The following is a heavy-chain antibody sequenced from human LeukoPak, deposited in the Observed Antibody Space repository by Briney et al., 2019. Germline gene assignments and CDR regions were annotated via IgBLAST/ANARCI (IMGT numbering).Heavy chain of an antibody. Sequence: PGGSLRLSCAASGFTFSSYEMNWVRQAPGKGLEWVSYISSSGSTIYYADSVKGRFTISRDNAKNSLYVQMNSLRAEDTAVYYCAELGITMIGGAWGKGTTVTISS. CDR1: GFTFSSYE. D-gene: IGHD3-10*02. V-gene: IGHV3-48*03. CDR2: ISSSGSTI. J-gene: IGHJ6*04. CDR3: AELGITMIGGA.